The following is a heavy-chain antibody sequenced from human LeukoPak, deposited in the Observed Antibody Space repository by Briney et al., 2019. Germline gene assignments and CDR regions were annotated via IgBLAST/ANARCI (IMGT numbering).Heavy chain of an antibody. D-gene: IGHD6-19*01. J-gene: IGHJ5*02. CDR1: GGSFSGYY. V-gene: IGHV4-34*01. CDR3: ARDPAYSSGWYRFDP. Sequence: NPSETLSLTCAVYGGSFSGYYWSWIRQPPGKGLEWIGEINHSGSTNYNPSLKSRVTISVDTSKNQFSLKLSSVTAADTAVYYCARDPAYSSGWYRFDPWGQGTLVTVSS. CDR2: INHSGST.